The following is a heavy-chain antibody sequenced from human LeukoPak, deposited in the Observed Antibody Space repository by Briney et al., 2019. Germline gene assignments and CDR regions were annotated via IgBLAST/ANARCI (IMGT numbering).Heavy chain of an antibody. CDR1: GYSFTNYW. V-gene: IGHV5-51*01. Sequence: GESLKIFCKGSGYSFTNYWIGWVRQMPGKGLEWMGIIYPGDSDSRNSPSFQAQVSISADKSINTAYLQWSSLKASDTAMYYCARLSVIAADGTHYFDYWGQGTLVTVSS. CDR3: ARLSVIAADGTHYFDY. D-gene: IGHD6-13*01. CDR2: IYPGDSDS. J-gene: IGHJ4*02.